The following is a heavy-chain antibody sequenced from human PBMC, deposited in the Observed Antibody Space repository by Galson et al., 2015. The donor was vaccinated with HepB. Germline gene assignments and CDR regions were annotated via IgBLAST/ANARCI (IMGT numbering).Heavy chain of an antibody. V-gene: IGHV5-51*03. J-gene: IGHJ3*02. CDR1: GYTFTNYW. Sequence: QSGAEVKKPGESLKISCKGSGYTFTNYWIGWVRQMPGKGLEWMGIIYPGDSDTRYSPSFQGQVTISADKSISTAYLQWSSLKASDTAMYYCARRLRQTYRAFDIWGPGTMVTVSS. D-gene: IGHD4-17*01. CDR3: ARRLRQTYRAFDI. CDR2: IYPGDSDT.